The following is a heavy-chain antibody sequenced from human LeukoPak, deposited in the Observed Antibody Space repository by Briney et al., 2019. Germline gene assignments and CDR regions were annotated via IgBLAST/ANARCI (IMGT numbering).Heavy chain of an antibody. Sequence: SETLSLTCAVYGGSFSGYYWSWIRQPPGKGLEWIGEINHSGSTNYNPSLKSQVTISVDTSKNQFSLNLTSVTTADTAVYYCARVSCSSTSCPRRDALDVWGQGTMVTVSS. CDR1: GGSFSGYY. CDR3: ARVSCSSTSCPRRDALDV. V-gene: IGHV4-34*01. D-gene: IGHD2-2*01. CDR2: INHSGST. J-gene: IGHJ3*01.